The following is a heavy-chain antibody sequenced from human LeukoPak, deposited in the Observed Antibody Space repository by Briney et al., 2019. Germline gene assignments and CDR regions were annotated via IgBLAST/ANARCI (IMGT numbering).Heavy chain of an antibody. D-gene: IGHD6-19*01. V-gene: IGHV3-48*01. J-gene: IGHJ4*02. CDR1: GFTFSSYS. CDR3: AIYSGIAVAGD. Sequence: RGSLRLSCAASGFTFSSYSVNWVRQAPGKGLEWVSHISRSGSSIFYADSVKGRFTISRDNARNSLYLQMNSLRAEDTAVYYCAIYSGIAVAGDWGQGTRVTVSS. CDR2: ISRSGSSI.